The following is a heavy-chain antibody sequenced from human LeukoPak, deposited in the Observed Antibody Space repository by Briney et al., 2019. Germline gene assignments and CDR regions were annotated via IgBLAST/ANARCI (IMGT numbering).Heavy chain of an antibody. CDR2: IVIGSCDT. V-gene: IGHV1-3*04. J-gene: IGHJ4*02. D-gene: IGHD6-19*01. Sequence: ASVKVSCKASGYTFTHYALHWVRQAPGQGPEWMGWIVIGSCDTKYSLKFQGRVAMTRDNSITTAYMKLSSLRSEDTAVYYCVKESGAVFGPDYFDSWGQGTLVTVSS. CDR1: GYTFTHYA. CDR3: VKESGAVFGPDYFDS.